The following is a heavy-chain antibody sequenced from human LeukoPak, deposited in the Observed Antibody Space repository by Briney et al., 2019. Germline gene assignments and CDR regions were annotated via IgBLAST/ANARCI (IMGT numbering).Heavy chain of an antibody. Sequence: SETLSLTCTVSGGSISSYYWSWIRQPPGKGLEWIGYIYYSGSTNYNPSLKSRVTISVDTSKNQFSLKLSSVTAADTAVYYCARAARRSGPDYIGGGVPVFDYWGQGTLVTVSS. V-gene: IGHV4-59*01. J-gene: IGHJ4*02. CDR1: GGSISSYY. CDR2: IYYSGST. D-gene: IGHD4-11*01. CDR3: ARAARRSGPDYIGGGVPVFDY.